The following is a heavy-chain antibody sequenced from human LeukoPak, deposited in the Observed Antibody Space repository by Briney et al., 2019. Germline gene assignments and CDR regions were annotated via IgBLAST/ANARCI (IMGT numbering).Heavy chain of an antibody. D-gene: IGHD2-15*01. CDR1: GFTFSSYG. V-gene: IGHV3-30*18. CDR3: AKEGRCSGGSCYHDFDY. Sequence: PGGSLRLSCAAPGFTFSSYGMRWVRQAPGKGLEWVAVISYDGSNKYYADSVKGRFTISRDNSKNTLYLQMNSLRAEDTAVYYCAKEGRCSGGSCYHDFDYWGQGTLVTVSS. J-gene: IGHJ4*02. CDR2: ISYDGSNK.